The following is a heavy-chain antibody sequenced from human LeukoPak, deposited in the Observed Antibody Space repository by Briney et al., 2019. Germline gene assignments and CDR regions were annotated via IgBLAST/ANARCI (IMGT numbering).Heavy chain of an antibody. Sequence: GGSLRLSCAASGFTFSNYAMSWVRQAPEKGLEWVSAISNSGGSTYYADSVKGRFTISRDNSKNTLYLQMNSLRAEDTAVYYCAKDNDFWRYWGQGTLVTVSS. D-gene: IGHD3-3*01. V-gene: IGHV3-23*01. J-gene: IGHJ4*02. CDR3: AKDNDFWRY. CDR1: GFTFSNYA. CDR2: ISNSGGST.